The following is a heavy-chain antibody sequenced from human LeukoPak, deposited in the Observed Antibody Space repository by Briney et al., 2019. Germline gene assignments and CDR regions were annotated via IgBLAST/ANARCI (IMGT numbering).Heavy chain of an antibody. D-gene: IGHD6-13*01. J-gene: IGHJ4*02. CDR3: ATADSSTLFDY. CDR1: GYTFTGYY. V-gene: IGHV1-2*02. CDR2: INPISGGT. Sequence: ASVKVSCKASGYTFTGYYMHWVRQAPGQGLEWMGWINPISGGTNYAQNFQGRVTLTRDTSISTAYMELSRLRSDDTARYFCATADSSTLFDYWGQGTLVTVST.